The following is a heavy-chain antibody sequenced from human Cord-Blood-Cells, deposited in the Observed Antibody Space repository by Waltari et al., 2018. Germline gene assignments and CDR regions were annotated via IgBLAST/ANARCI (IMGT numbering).Heavy chain of an antibody. V-gene: IGHV1-69*01. CDR2: TIPIFGTA. CDR1: GGPFSSYA. Sequence: QVQLVQSGAEVKKPWSSVTVSCKASGGPFSSYAIRWVRQAPGHGLEWMGGTIPIFGTANYAQKCQGRVTITADESTSTAYMELSSLRSEDTAVYYCASPPPIVVVPAAISWYFDLWGRGTLVTVSS. D-gene: IGHD2-2*01. CDR3: ASPPPIVVVPAAISWYFDL. J-gene: IGHJ2*01.